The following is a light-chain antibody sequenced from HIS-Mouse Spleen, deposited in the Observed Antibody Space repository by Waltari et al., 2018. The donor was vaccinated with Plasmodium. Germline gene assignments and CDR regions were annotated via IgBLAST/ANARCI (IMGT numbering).Light chain of an antibody. CDR3: CSYAGSSTWV. J-gene: IGLJ3*02. CDR2: EGR. CDR1: SSDVGSYNL. Sequence: QSALTQPASVSGSPGQSITISCTGTSSDVGSYNLVSWYQQHPGKAPKLMVYEGRKRPSGVSKRLACSKSGNTASLTTSGLQAEDEADYYCCSYAGSSTWVFGGGTKLTVL. V-gene: IGLV2-23*01.